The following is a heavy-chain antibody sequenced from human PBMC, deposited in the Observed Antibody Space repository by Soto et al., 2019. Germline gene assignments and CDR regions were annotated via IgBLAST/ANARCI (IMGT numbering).Heavy chain of an antibody. Sequence: QIQLVQSGPESKKPGASVKVSCQTSGYNFISYGLSWVRQAPGQGLEWMGWITPFNGNTNYPQRFRGKITMTTDTATNTGYLEVRNLNSDVTAVYYCVRDYSSFPDTWGQGTLVTVSS. CDR3: VRDYSSFPDT. CDR2: ITPFNGNT. CDR1: GYNFISYG. J-gene: IGHJ5*02. D-gene: IGHD4-4*01. V-gene: IGHV1-18*04.